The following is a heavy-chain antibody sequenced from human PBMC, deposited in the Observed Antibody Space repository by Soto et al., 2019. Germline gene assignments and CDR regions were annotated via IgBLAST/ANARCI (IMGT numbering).Heavy chain of an antibody. J-gene: IGHJ4*02. CDR2: ISSSSNTM. D-gene: IGHD6-13*01. CDR1: GFTFSTYT. CDR3: VRDRHIAAAADFYFDS. V-gene: IGHV3-48*01. Sequence: EVLLVESGGGLVQPGGSLRLSCAASGFTFSTYTMNWVRQAPGKGLEWVSYISSSSNTMYYAESVQGRFTISRDNAKNSLYLQMDSRRVEDTAVYYCVRDRHIAAAADFYFDSWGQGTLVTVSS.